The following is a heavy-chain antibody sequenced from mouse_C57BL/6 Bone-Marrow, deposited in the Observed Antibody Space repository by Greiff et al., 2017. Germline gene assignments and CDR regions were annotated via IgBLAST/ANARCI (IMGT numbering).Heavy chain of an antibody. CDR2: ISNLAYSI. Sequence: EVQGVESGGGLVQPGGSLKLSCAASGFTFSDYGMAWVRQAPRKGPEWVAFISNLAYSIYYADNVTGRFTISRENAKNTLYLEMSSLRSEDTAMYYCARQDYGSCYDYAKDYWGQGASVTVSS. D-gene: IGHD1-1*01. CDR1: GFTFSDYG. V-gene: IGHV5-15*01. CDR3: ARQDYGSCYDYAKDY. J-gene: IGHJ4*01.